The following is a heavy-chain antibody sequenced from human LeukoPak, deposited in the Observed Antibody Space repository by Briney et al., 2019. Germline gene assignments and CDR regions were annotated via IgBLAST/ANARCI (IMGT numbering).Heavy chain of an antibody. CDR3: ARARIVVVVAATRSPNWFDP. CDR2: INHSGST. CDR1: GGSFSGYY. D-gene: IGHD2-15*01. Sequence: SETLSLTCAVYGGSFSGYYWSWIRQPPGKGLEWIGEINHSGSTNYNPSLKSRVTISVDTSKNQFSLKLSSVTAADTAVYYCARARIVVVVAATRSPNWFDPWGQGTLVTVSS. V-gene: IGHV4-34*01. J-gene: IGHJ5*02.